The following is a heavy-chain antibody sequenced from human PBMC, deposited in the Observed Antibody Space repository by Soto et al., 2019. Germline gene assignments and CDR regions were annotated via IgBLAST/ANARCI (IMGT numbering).Heavy chain of an antibody. V-gene: IGHV1-69*01. CDR1: GGTFSSDS. CDR2: VIPLFGTA. J-gene: IGHJ6*02. CDR3: ARVHMIVVVGERYHYKGLDV. Sequence: QMQLIQSGAEVKKSGSSVKVTCKASGGTFSSDSISWVRQAPGEGLEWMGGVIPLFGTANYAQKFEGRVTTTADESTSTAYMELSSLRSDDTAVYYCARVHMIVVVGERYHYKGLDVWGRGTAVTVSS. D-gene: IGHD3-22*01.